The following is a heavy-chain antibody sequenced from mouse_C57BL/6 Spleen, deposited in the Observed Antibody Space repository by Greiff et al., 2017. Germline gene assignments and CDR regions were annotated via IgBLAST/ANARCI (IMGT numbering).Heavy chain of an antibody. CDR3: ARNYGNSWYFDV. Sequence: QVQLQQPGAELVMPGASVKLSCKASGYTFTSYWMPWVKQRPGQGLEWNGEIDPSDSYTNYNQKFKGKSTLTVDKSSSTAYMQLSSLTSEYSAVYYCARNYGNSWYFDVWGTGTTGTVSS. J-gene: IGHJ1*03. CDR1: GYTFTSYW. CDR2: IDPSDSYT. D-gene: IGHD2-1*01. V-gene: IGHV1-69*01.